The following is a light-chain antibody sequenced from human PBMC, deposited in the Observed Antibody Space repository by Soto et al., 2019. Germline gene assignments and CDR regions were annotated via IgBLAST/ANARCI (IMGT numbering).Light chain of an antibody. Sequence: AIRMTQSPSSFSASTGDRVTITCRASQGISSYLAWYQQKPGKAPKLLIYAASTLQSGVPSRFSGSGSGTDFTLTISCLQSEDFATYYCQQYYSYPLRFGQGTKVDIK. J-gene: IGKJ1*01. V-gene: IGKV1-8*01. CDR1: QGISSY. CDR2: AAS. CDR3: QQYYSYPLR.